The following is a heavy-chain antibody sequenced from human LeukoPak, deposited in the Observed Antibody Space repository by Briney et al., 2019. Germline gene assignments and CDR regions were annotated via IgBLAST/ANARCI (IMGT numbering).Heavy chain of an antibody. CDR3: ARLSPRSWSGYFVLDY. D-gene: IGHD3-3*01. Sequence: SETLSLTCAVYGGSFSGYYWSWIPQPPGKGLEWIGEINHSESTNYNPSLKSRVTIAVDTSKNQFSLKLSSVTAADTAVYYCARLSPRSWSGYFVLDYWGQGTLVTVSS. V-gene: IGHV4-34*01. J-gene: IGHJ4*02. CDR2: INHSEST. CDR1: GGSFSGYY.